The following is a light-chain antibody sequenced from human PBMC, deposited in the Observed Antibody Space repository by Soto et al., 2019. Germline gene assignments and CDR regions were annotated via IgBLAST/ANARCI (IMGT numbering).Light chain of an antibody. V-gene: IGLV1-40*01. Sequence: QSALTQPPSVSGAPGQRVTISCTGSRANIGAGYDVHWYQQLPGTAPKLLIYANNIRPSGVPGRFSGSKSGTSASLAITGIQAEDAADYYCQSYDSSLSGYVFXTGTKLTVL. CDR1: RANIGAGYD. CDR2: ANN. CDR3: QSYDSSLSGYV. J-gene: IGLJ1*01.